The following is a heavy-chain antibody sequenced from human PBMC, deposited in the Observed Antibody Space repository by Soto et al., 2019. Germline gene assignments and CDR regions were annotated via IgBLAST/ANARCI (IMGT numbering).Heavy chain of an antibody. V-gene: IGHV4-4*02. Sequence: SETLSLTCAVSGGYITRSNWWSWVRQPPGKGLEWIGETYHSGNTNYNPSLKSRVTISVDKSKNQFSLKLNSVTAADTAVYYCARDGYIGNYYVDHWNEGTLVTVS. J-gene: IGHJ4*02. CDR3: ARDGYIGNYYVDH. CDR1: GGYITRSNW. CDR2: TYHSGNT. D-gene: IGHD5-12*01.